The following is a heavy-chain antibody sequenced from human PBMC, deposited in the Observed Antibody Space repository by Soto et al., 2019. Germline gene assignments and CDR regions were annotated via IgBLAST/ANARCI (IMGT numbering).Heavy chain of an antibody. V-gene: IGHV4-34*01. CDR2: INYSGST. CDR3: ARSGILTGYYPPRY. CDR1: GGSFSGYY. J-gene: IGHJ4*02. D-gene: IGHD3-9*01. Sequence: SETLSLTCAVYGGSFSGYYWSWIRQPPGKGLEWIGEINYSGSTNYNPSLKSRVTISVDTSKNQFSLKLSSVTAADTAVYYCARSGILTGYYPPRYWGQGTLVTVSS.